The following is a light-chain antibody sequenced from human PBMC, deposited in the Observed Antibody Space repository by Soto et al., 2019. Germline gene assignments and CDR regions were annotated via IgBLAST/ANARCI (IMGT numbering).Light chain of an antibody. J-gene: IGKJ4*01. CDR2: GAS. V-gene: IGKV1-9*01. CDR3: QQFNAHPRT. Sequence: DIQLTQSPSFLSASVGDRVTISCRASQGISDYLAWYQQKPGKAPKLLIYGASTLQSGVPSRFSGSASGTESTLTICSLQPEDFATYFWQQFNAHPRTFGGGNKLEIK. CDR1: QGISDY.